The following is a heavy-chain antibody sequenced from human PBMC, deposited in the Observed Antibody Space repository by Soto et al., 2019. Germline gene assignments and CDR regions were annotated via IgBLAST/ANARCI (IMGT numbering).Heavy chain of an antibody. D-gene: IGHD2-2*01. CDR2: INTDGGSS. CDR3: AREAGYCSRTSCYRRAFDT. Sequence: EVQLVESGGDLIQPGGSLRLSCAASGFTFSGHWMHWVRQVPGKGLEWVSRINTDGGSSAYADSVKGRLTISRDNAKNTLYLQMNGLRAEDTAVYYCAREAGYCSRTSCYRRAFDTWGQGTTVTVS. CDR1: GFTFSGHW. V-gene: IGHV3-74*03. J-gene: IGHJ3*02.